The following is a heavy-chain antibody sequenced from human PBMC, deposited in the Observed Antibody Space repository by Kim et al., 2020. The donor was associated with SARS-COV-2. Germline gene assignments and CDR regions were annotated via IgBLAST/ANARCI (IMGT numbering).Heavy chain of an antibody. D-gene: IGHD6-19*01. Sequence: ETLSLTCTVSGGSISSYYWSWIRQPPGKGLEWIGYIYYSGSTNYNPSLKSRVTISVDTSKNQFSLKLSSVTAADTAVYYCARTGRSSGWYGPPNWFDPWGQGTLVTVSS. CDR2: IYYSGST. CDR1: GGSISSYY. V-gene: IGHV4-59*08. CDR3: ARTGRSSGWYGPPNWFDP. J-gene: IGHJ5*02.